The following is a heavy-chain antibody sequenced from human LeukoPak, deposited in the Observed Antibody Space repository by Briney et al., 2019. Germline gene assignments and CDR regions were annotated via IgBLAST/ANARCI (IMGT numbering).Heavy chain of an antibody. CDR3: AKSHQGSWYPRGGGSSITDGWFDP. Sequence: QSGGSLRLSCAASGFTFSSYAMSWVRQAPGKGLEWVSAISGSGGSTYYADSVKGRFTISRDNSKNTLYLQMNSLRAEDTALYYCAKSHQGSWYPRGGGSSITDGWFDPWGQGTLVTVSS. J-gene: IGHJ5*02. V-gene: IGHV3-23*01. CDR1: GFTFSSYA. CDR2: ISGSGGST. D-gene: IGHD6-13*01.